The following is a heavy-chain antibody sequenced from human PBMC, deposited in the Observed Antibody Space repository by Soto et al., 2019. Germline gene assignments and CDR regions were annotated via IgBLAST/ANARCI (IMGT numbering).Heavy chain of an antibody. CDR1: GYTFTSYD. Sequence: QVQLVQSGAEVKKPGASVKVSCKASGYTFTSYDINWVRQATGQGLEWMGWMNPNSGNTGYAQKFQGRVTMTRNTSVSTAYMTLSSLRPEDTAVYYCARGYSSSWYSHRQDWYFDLWGRGTLVTVSS. D-gene: IGHD6-13*01. V-gene: IGHV1-8*01. CDR3: ARGYSSSWYSHRQDWYFDL. J-gene: IGHJ2*01. CDR2: MNPNSGNT.